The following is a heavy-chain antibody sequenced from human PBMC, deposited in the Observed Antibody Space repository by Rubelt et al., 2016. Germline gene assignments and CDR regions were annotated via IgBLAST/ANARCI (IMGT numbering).Heavy chain of an antibody. D-gene: IGHD1-26*01. J-gene: IGHJ4*01. CDR3: ARTSGNCGGCFDR. V-gene: IGHV3-30*04. CDR1: RSHA. CDR2: ISFDGTNK. Sequence: RSHAMHWVRQAPGKGLEWVAVISFDGTNKYYVDSVKDRFTISRGNSMHTLYLQMNSLRAEDTAVYYCARTSGNCGGCFDRRGHGTLLTVSS.